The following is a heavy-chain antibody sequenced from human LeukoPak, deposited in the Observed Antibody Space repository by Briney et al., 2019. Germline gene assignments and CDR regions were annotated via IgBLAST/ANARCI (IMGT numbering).Heavy chain of an antibody. J-gene: IGHJ4*02. CDR3: ARRGTAMAR. V-gene: IGHV4-39*07. Sequence: SETLSLTCTVSGGSISSSSYYWGWIRQPPGKGLEWIGEINHSGSTNYNPSLKSRVTISVDTSKNQFSLKLSSVTAADTAVYYCARRGTAMARWGQGTLVTVSS. CDR1: GGSISSSSYY. D-gene: IGHD5-18*01. CDR2: INHSGST.